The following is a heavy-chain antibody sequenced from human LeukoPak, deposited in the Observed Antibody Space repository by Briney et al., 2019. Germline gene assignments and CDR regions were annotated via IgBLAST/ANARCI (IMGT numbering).Heavy chain of an antibody. CDR3: AKGTMVVAATSFDY. J-gene: IGHJ4*02. D-gene: IGHD2-15*01. CDR2: ISWDGGST. V-gene: IGHV3-43*01. Sequence: GGSLRLSCAASGXTFDDYTMHWVRQAPGKGLEWVSLISWDGGSTYYADSVKGRFTISRDNSKNSLYLQMNSLRTEDTALYYCAKGTMVVAATSFDYWGQGTLVTVSS. CDR1: GXTFDDYT.